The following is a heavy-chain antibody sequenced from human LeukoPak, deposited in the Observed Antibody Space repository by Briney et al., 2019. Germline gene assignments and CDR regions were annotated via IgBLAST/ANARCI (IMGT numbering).Heavy chain of an antibody. J-gene: IGHJ6*02. CDR3: AREHRVGRWPKRDYYYGMDV. CDR2: IYSGGST. Sequence: GGSLRLSCAASGFTVSSNYMSWVRQAPGKGLEWVSVIYSGGSTYYADSVKGRFTISRDNSKNTLYLQMNSLRAEDTAVYYCAREHRVGRWPKRDYYYGMDVWGLGTTVTVSS. D-gene: IGHD5-24*01. V-gene: IGHV3-53*01. CDR1: GFTVSSNY.